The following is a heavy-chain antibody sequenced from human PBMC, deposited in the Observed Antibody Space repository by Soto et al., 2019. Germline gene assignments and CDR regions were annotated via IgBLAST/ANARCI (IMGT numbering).Heavy chain of an antibody. Sequence: GGSLRLSCAASGFTFSSYGMHWVRQAPGKGLEWVAVISYDGSNKYYADSVKGRFTISRDNSKNTLYLQMNSLRAEDTAVYYCAKGRSYSSEFDYWGQGTLVTVSS. J-gene: IGHJ4*02. V-gene: IGHV3-30*18. D-gene: IGHD6-25*01. CDR3: AKGRSYSSEFDY. CDR2: ISYDGSNK. CDR1: GFTFSSYG.